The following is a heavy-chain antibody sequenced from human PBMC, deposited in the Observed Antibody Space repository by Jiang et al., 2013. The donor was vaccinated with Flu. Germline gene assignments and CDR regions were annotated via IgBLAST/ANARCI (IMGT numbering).Heavy chain of an antibody. CDR3: ARLWGCSGGSCYIGYYYGMDV. CDR1: GGSISSSSYY. CDR2: IYYSGST. Sequence: GPGLVKPSETLSLTCTVSGGSISSSSYYWGWIRQPPGKGLEWIGSIYYSGSTYYNPSLKSRVTISVDTSKNQFSLKLSSVTAADTAVYYCARLWGCSGGSCYIGYYYGMDVWGQG. V-gene: IGHV4-39*01. J-gene: IGHJ6*02. D-gene: IGHD2-15*01.